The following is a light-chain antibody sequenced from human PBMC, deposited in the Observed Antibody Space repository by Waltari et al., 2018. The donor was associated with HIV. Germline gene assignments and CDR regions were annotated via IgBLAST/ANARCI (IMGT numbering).Light chain of an antibody. V-gene: IGKV3-11*01. CDR1: QSVSGY. CDR3: HQRSNWPQT. J-gene: IGKJ1*01. CDR2: EAS. Sequence: EFVLTQSPATLSSSPGDRAPLSCTASQSVSGYLAWDQQKPGQAPRLLIYEASSRATGSPARFSGSESRTDFTVTISSLEPEDCAVYYCHQRSNWPQTFGQGTKVEIK.